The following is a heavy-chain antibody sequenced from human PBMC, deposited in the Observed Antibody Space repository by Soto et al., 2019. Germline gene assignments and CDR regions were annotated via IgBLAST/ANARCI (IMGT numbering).Heavy chain of an antibody. V-gene: IGHV3-7*01. CDR3: ARDFHVDTAMSFDY. J-gene: IGHJ4*02. Sequence: EVQLVESGGGLVQPGGSLRLSCAASGFTFSSYWMSWVRQAPGKGLEWVANIKQDGSEKYYVDSVKGRFTISRDNAKNSLYLQMNSLRAEDTAVYYCARDFHVDTAMSFDYWGQGTLVTVSS. D-gene: IGHD5-18*01. CDR1: GFTFSSYW. CDR2: IKQDGSEK.